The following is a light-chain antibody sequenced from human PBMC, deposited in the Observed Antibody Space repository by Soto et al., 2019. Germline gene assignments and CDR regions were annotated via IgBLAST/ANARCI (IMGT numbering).Light chain of an antibody. CDR1: GSDIGSYNC. CDR3: NSYTSASTYV. J-gene: IGLJ1*01. V-gene: IGLV2-14*03. Sequence: QSALTHPASVSGSPGQSITISCTGTGSDIGSYNCVSWYQHHPAKVPNFMIYDVTNRSSGVSHRSSGSTCGNTSPLTISRHQDEDEDDYYSNSYTSASTYVFGTGTKLTVL. CDR2: DVT.